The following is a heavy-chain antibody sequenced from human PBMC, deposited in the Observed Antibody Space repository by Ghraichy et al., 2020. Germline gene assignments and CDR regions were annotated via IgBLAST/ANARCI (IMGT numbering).Heavy chain of an antibody. CDR1: GSTFSSYG. CDR2: ISYDGSNK. V-gene: IGHV3-30*18. J-gene: IGHJ4*02. CDR3: AKGGTHFDY. Sequence: GGSLRLSCAASGSTFSSYGMHWVRQAPGKGLEWVAVISYDGSNKYYADSVKGRFTISRDNSKNTLYLQMNSLRAEDTAVYYCAKGGTHFDYWGQGTLVTVSS.